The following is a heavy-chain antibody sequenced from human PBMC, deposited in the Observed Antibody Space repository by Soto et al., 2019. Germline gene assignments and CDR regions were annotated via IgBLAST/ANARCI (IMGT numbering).Heavy chain of an antibody. D-gene: IGHD6-13*01. CDR2: ISGRGGST. CDR1: VFSFSCYE. CDR3: AKVDSSSWSPYYYYGMDV. Sequence: GGSLRRSWAAAVFSFSCYEMRWVRQAPGKGLEWVSSISGRGGSTYYADSVKGRFTISRDNSKNTLYLQMNSLRAEDTAVYYCAKVDSSSWSPYYYYGMDVWRQGTTVTAS. J-gene: IGHJ6*02. V-gene: IGHV3-23*01.